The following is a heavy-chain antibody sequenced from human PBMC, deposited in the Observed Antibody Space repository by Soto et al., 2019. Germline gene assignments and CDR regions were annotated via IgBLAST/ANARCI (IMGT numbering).Heavy chain of an antibody. D-gene: IGHD4-17*01. V-gene: IGHV3-23*01. CDR1: GFTFSSYA. CDR2: ISGSGGST. J-gene: IGHJ5*02. CDR3: AKKTTVTTFDWFDP. Sequence: GESLKISCAASGFTFSSYAMSWVRQAPGKGLEWVSAISGSGGSTYYADSVKGRFTISRDNSKNTLYLQMNSLRAEDTAVYYCAKKTTVTTFDWFDPWGQGTLVTVSS.